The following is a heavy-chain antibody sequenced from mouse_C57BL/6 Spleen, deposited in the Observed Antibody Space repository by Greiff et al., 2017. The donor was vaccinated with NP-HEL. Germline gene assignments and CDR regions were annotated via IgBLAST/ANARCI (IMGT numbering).Heavy chain of an antibody. CDR1: GFTFSDSG. V-gene: IGHV5-17*01. Sequence: EVMLVESGGGLVKPGGSLKLSCAASGFTFSDSGMHWVRQAPEKGLEWVAYISSGSSTIYYADTVKGRFTISRDNAKNTLFLQMTSLRSEDTAMYYCARRTTVYAMDYWGQGTSVTVSS. CDR2: ISSGSSTI. D-gene: IGHD1-1*01. J-gene: IGHJ4*01. CDR3: ARRTTVYAMDY.